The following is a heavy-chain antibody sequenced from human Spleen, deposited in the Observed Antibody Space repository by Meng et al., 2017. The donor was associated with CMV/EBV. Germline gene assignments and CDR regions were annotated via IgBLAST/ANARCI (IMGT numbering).Heavy chain of an antibody. D-gene: IGHD2-2*01. Sequence: GGSLRLSCAASGFTFSDYYMSWIRQAPGKGLEWVSYISSSGSTIYYADSVKGRFTISRANARNSLFLQMNSLRAEDTAVYYCATTRYCSSTNCPAGGYWGQGTLVTVSS. J-gene: IGHJ4*02. CDR1: GFTFSDYY. CDR2: ISSSGSTI. CDR3: ATTRYCSSTNCPAGGY. V-gene: IGHV3-11*04.